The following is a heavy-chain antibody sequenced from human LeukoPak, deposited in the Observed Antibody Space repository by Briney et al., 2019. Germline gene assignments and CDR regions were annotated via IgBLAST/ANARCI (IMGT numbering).Heavy chain of an antibody. CDR3: AREGGVDTAMVTGAFDI. Sequence: ASVKVSCKASGYTFTDYYMHWVRQAPGQGLEWMGIINPSGGSTSYAQKFQGRVTMTRDMSTSTVYMELSSLRSEDTAVYYCAREGGVDTAMVTGAFDIWGQGTMVTVSS. V-gene: IGHV1-46*01. CDR1: GYTFTDYY. D-gene: IGHD5-18*01. CDR2: INPSGGST. J-gene: IGHJ3*02.